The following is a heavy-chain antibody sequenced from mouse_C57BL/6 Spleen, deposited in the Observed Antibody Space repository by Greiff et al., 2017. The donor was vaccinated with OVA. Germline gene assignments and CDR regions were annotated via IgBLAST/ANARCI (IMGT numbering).Heavy chain of an antibody. CDR3: ARHEGGSDY. J-gene: IGHJ2*01. Sequence: EVMLVESGGDLVKPGGSLKLSCAASGFTFSSYGMSWVRQTPDKRLEWVATISSGGSYTYYPDSVKGRFTISRDNAKNTLYLQMSSLKSEDTAMYYCARHEGGSDYWGQGTTLTVSS. CDR1: GFTFSSYG. V-gene: IGHV5-6*02. CDR2: ISSGGSYT. D-gene: IGHD1-1*01.